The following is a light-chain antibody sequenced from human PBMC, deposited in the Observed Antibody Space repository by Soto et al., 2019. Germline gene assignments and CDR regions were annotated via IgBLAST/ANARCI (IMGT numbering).Light chain of an antibody. V-gene: IGKV3-20*01. J-gene: IGKJ1*01. CDR2: DAS. Sequence: EIVLTQSPGTLSLSPGERAILSCRASQSVSSDSLAWYQQKPGQAPRLLVYDASSRATGIPDRFSGSGSGTDFTLTISSLQPEDFAVYYCQQYSNAPRTFGQGTKVEIK. CDR3: QQYSNAPRT. CDR1: QSVSSDS.